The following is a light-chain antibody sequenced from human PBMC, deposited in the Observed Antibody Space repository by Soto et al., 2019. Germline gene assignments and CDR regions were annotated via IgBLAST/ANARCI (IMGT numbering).Light chain of an antibody. Sequence: QSVLTQPASVSGSPGQSITISCTGTSSDVGGYNYVSWYQQHPGKAPKLMISEVSNRPSGVSNCFSGSKSGNTASLTISGLQAEDEADYYCSSYTSSSTLVFGGGTKLTVL. V-gene: IGLV2-14*01. CDR2: EVS. CDR3: SSYTSSSTLV. CDR1: SSDVGGYNY. J-gene: IGLJ2*01.